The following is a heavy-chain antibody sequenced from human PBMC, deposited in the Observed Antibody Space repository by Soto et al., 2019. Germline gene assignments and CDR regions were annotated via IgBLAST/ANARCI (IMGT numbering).Heavy chain of an antibody. V-gene: IGHV5-51*01. J-gene: IGHJ4*02. CDR2: INPGDSDT. Sequence: ESLKIAFKGSGYRFSNYWIGWVRQMPGKGLEWMGIINPGDSDTRYSPSFQGQVTISADKSISTAYLQWSSLKASDTAMYYCASQDLYSGYFDYWGQGTLVTVSS. CDR3: ASQDLYSGYFDY. CDR1: GYRFSNYW. D-gene: IGHD5-12*01.